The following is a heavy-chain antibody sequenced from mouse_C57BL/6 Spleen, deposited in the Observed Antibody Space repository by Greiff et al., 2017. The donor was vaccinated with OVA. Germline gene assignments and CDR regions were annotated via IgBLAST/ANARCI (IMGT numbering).Heavy chain of an antibody. V-gene: IGHV3-6*01. CDR3: ARENYYGYYYAMDY. J-gene: IGHJ4*01. D-gene: IGHD1-1*01. CDR2: ISYDGSN. CDR1: GYSITSGYY. Sequence: EVKLMESGPGLVKPSQSLSLTCSVTGYSITSGYYWNWLRPFPGNKLEWMGYISYDGSNNYNPSLKNRISITRYTSKDQFFLKLNSVNTEDTATDYRARENYYGYYYAMDYWGQGTSVTVSS.